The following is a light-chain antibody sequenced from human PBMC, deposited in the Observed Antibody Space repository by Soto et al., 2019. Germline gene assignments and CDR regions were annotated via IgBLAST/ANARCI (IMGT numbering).Light chain of an antibody. CDR2: EGT. Sequence: QSALTQPASVSGSPGQSITISCTGTSSDVVNDLLVSWYQQQPGKAPKLMIYEGTKRPAGVSDRFSGSKSGNTASLTLSGLQAEDEADYYCSSYTSSSTLVFGGGTKLTVL. CDR1: SSDVVNDLL. CDR3: SSYTSSSTLV. V-gene: IGLV2-14*02. J-gene: IGLJ2*01.